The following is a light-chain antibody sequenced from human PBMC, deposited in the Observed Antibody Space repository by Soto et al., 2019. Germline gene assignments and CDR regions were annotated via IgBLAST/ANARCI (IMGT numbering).Light chain of an antibody. V-gene: IGLV2-14*03. J-gene: IGLJ1*01. CDR2: DVS. Sequence: QSALTQPASVSGSPGQSITISCTGTSSDVGGYTYVSWYQQHPGKAPKLMIYDVSNRPSGVSNIFSGSKSGNTASLTIYGLQAEDEADYYCSSYTSSSLHVFGTGTKVTVL. CDR1: SSDVGGYTY. CDR3: SSYTSSSLHV.